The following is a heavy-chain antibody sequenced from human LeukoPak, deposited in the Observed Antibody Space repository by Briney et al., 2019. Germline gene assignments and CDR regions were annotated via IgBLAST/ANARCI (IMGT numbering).Heavy chain of an antibody. Sequence: KPSETLSLTCTVSGGSISSSSYYWSWIRQPPGKGLEWIGEINHSGSTNYNPSLKSRVTISVDTSKNQFSLKLSSVTAADTAVYYCASGGQGVIPPHYWGQGTLVTVSS. CDR3: ASGGQGVIPPHY. CDR1: GGSISSSSYY. J-gene: IGHJ4*02. D-gene: IGHD3-10*01. CDR2: INHSGST. V-gene: IGHV4-39*07.